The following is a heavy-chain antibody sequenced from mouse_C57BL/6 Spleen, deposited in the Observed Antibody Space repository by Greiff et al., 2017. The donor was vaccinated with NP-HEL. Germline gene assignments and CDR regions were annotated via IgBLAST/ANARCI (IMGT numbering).Heavy chain of an antibody. Sequence: VQLKESGGGLVKPGGSLKLSCAASGFTFSSYAMSWVRQTPEKRLEWVATISDGGSYTYYPDNVKGRFTISRDNAKNNLYLQMSQLKSEDTAMYYCARGYGSSYPYAMDYWGQGTSVTVSS. D-gene: IGHD1-1*01. CDR3: ARGYGSSYPYAMDY. J-gene: IGHJ4*01. CDR1: GFTFSSYA. V-gene: IGHV5-4*01. CDR2: ISDGGSYT.